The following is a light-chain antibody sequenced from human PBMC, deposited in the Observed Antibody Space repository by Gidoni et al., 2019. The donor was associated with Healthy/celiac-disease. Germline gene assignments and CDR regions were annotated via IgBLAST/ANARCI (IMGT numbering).Light chain of an antibody. CDR1: QSVSSSY. Sequence: ESVLTQSPGTLSLSPGERATLSCRASQSVSSSYLAWYQQKPGQAPRLLIYGASSRATGIPDRFSGSGSGTDFTLTISRLEPEDFAVYYCQQYGSSLFGGGTKVEIK. CDR3: QQYGSSL. J-gene: IGKJ4*01. CDR2: GAS. V-gene: IGKV3-20*01.